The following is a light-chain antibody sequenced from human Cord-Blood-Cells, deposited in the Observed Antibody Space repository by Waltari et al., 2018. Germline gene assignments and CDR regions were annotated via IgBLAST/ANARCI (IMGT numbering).Light chain of an antibody. CDR2: GAS. Sequence: EIVMTQSPATLSVSPGERVTLSCRASQRVSSNLAWYQQKPGQAPRLLIYGASTRATGIPARFSGSGSGTEFTLTISSLQSEDFAVYYCQQYNNWPPTFGQGTKVEIK. V-gene: IGKV3-15*01. J-gene: IGKJ1*01. CDR3: QQYNNWPPT. CDR1: QRVSSN.